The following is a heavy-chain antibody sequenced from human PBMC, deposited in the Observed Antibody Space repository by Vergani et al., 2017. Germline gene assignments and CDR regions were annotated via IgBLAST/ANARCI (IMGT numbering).Heavy chain of an antibody. CDR3: AALYYYGSGSLRVFDY. CDR2: IVVGSGNT. D-gene: IGHD3-10*01. V-gene: IGHV1-58*02. CDR1: GYTFTSSA. J-gene: IGHJ4*02. Sequence: QLVQSGAEVKKPGASVKVSCTASGYTFTSSAMQWVRQARGQRPEWIGWIVVGSGNTNYAQKFQERVTITRDMSTSTAYMELSSLRSEDTAVYYCAALYYYGSGSLRVFDYWGQGTLVTVSS.